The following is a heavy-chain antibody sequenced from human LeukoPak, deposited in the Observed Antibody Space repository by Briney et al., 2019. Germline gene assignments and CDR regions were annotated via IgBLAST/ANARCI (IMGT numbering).Heavy chain of an antibody. CDR2: INHSGST. CDR3: AGSGWYCFDY. Sequence: PSETLSLTCAVYGGSFSGYYWSWIRQPPGKGLEWIGEINHSGSTNYNPSLKSRVTISVDTSKNQFSLRLNSVTAADTAVYYCAGSGWYCFDYWGQGILVTVSS. D-gene: IGHD6-19*01. J-gene: IGHJ4*02. CDR1: GGSFSGYY. V-gene: IGHV4-34*01.